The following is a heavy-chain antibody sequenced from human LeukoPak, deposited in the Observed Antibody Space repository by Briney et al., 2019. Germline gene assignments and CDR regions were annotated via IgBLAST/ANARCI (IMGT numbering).Heavy chain of an antibody. CDR2: IYVSGST. CDR1: GASISSYY. D-gene: IGHD3-22*01. CDR3: ARLQFLSGYYAFDS. J-gene: IGHJ4*02. V-gene: IGHV4-4*07. Sequence: TSETLSLTCTVSGASISSYYWSWIRQPAGKGLEWIGRIYVSGSTTYNPSLESRVTMSLDTSKNQISLKVSSVTAADTAVYYCARLQFLSGYYAFDSWGQGTLVTVSS.